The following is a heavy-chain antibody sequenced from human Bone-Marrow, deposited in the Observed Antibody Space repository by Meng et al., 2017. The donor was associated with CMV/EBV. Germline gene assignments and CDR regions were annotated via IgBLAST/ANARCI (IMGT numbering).Heavy chain of an antibody. CDR2: ISSSSSTI. CDR1: GFTFSIHS. D-gene: IGHD3-16*01. V-gene: IGHV3-48*04. Sequence: GESLKISCAASGFTFSIHSMNWVRQAPGKGPEWVSYISSSSSTIYYADSVKGRFTISRDNAKNSLYLQMNSLRAEDTAVYSCARGGRLGYYYGMDVWGQGTTVTVSS. CDR3: ARGGRLGYYYGMDV. J-gene: IGHJ6*02.